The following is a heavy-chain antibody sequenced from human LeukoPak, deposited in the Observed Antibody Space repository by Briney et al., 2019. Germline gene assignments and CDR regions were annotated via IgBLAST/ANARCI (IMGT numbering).Heavy chain of an antibody. J-gene: IGHJ4*02. CDR2: ISGSGTNT. V-gene: IGHV3-23*01. CDR1: GFTFSSYA. CDR3: AKGDKPVIAMVKFDY. Sequence: PGGSLRLSCAASGFTFSSYAMSWVRQAPGKGLEWVSGISGSGTNTYYADSVKGRFTISRDNSKNTLYMQMYSLRAEDTAVYYCAKGDKPVIAMVKFDYWGQGTLVTVSS. D-gene: IGHD5-18*01.